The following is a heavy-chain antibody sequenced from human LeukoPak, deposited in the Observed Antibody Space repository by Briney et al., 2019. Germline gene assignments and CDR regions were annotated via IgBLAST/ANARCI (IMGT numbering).Heavy chain of an antibody. CDR2: IYYSGST. Sequence: SQTLSLTCTVSGGSISSGDYYWSWIRQPPGKGLEWIGYIYYSGSTYYNPSLRSRVTISVDTSKNQFSLKLSSVTAADTAVYYSARVDSSGWYVEGWGQGTLVTVSS. CDR3: ARVDSSGWYVEG. J-gene: IGHJ4*02. CDR1: GGSISSGDYY. V-gene: IGHV4-30-4*01. D-gene: IGHD6-19*01.